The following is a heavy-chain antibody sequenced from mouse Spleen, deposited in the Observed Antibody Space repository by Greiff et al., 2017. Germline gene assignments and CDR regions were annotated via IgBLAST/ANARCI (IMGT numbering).Heavy chain of an antibody. CDR2: IRLKSDNYAT. CDR1: GFTFSNYW. CDR3: TGNSGFFDY. D-gene: IGHD3-2*02. V-gene: IGHV6-3*01. J-gene: IGHJ2*01. Sequence: EVKLEESGGGLVQPGGSMKLSCVASGFTFSNYWMNWVRQSPEKGLEWVAQIRLKSDNYATHYAESVKGRFTISRDDSKSSVYLQMNNLRAEDTGIYYCTGNSGFFDYWGQGTTLTVSS.